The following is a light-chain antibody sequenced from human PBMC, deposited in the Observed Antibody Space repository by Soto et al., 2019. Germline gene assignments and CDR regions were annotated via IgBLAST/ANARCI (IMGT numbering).Light chain of an antibody. CDR2: DAS. Sequence: EIVLTQSPGTLSLSPGERATLSCRASQSVSNNYLAWYQQKPGQAPRLLIYDASTRATGIPDRFSGRGSGTDFTLTITRLEPEDFAVYSCHQYGSSPITFGQGTRLEIK. J-gene: IGKJ5*01. CDR1: QSVSNNY. CDR3: HQYGSSPIT. V-gene: IGKV3-20*01.